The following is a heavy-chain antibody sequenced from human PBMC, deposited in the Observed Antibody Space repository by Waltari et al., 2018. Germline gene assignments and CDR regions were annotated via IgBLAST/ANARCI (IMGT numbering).Heavy chain of an antibody. CDR1: GFSFSNYD. CDR3: TSWRVVAGTGWFDS. V-gene: IGHV3-23*01. Sequence: EVQLLESGGGLVQPGGSLRLSCAASGFSFSNYDMAWVRQAPGKGLAWVSGIRNSGGNTYYGDSVKGRFAISRDNSRNTLHLQMNGLRAEDTAIYYCTSWRVVAGTGWFDSWGQGTLVTVSS. CDR2: IRNSGGNT. J-gene: IGHJ5*01. D-gene: IGHD2-15*01.